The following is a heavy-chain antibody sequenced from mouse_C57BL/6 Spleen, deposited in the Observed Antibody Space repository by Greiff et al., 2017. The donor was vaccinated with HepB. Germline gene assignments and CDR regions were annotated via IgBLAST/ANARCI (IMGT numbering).Heavy chain of an antibody. CDR2: IDPSDSYT. V-gene: IGHV1-59*01. J-gene: IGHJ2*01. D-gene: IGHD1-1*01. CDR3: ARGDYYGSSYDYFDY. Sequence: VQLQQSGAELVRPGTSVKLSCKASGYTFTSYWMHWVKQRPGQGLEWIGVIDPSDSYTNYNQKFKGKATLTVDTSSSTAYMQLSSLTSEDSAVYYCARGDYYGSSYDYFDYWGQGTTLTVSS. CDR1: GYTFTSYW.